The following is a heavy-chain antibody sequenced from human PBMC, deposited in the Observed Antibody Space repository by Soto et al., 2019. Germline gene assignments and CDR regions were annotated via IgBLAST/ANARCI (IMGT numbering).Heavy chain of an antibody. CDR1: GFTFSSYG. CDR3: ARSPGYYYYGMDV. CDR2: IWYDGSNK. V-gene: IGHV3-33*01. J-gene: IGHJ6*02. Sequence: QVQLVESGGGVVQPGRSLRLSCAASGFTFSSYGMHWVRQAPGKGLEWVAVIWYDGSNKYYADSVKGRFTISRDNSKNTLYLQMNSLRDEDTAAYYCARSPGYYYYGMDVWGQGTTVTVSS.